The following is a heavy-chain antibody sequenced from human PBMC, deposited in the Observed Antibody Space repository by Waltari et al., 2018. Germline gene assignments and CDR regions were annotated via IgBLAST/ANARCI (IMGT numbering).Heavy chain of an antibody. CDR2: ISYSGRP. Sequence: QLHLQESGPRLVRPPEILSLTCSVSNGSITSNNYHWGWIRQSPGKPLEWGGSISYSGRPSYNPSLKSRLTLSIDTSKNHFTLNLRSVTAADAAVYYCASSSCLYSCGLGVWGQGTTVSVSS. CDR3: ASSSCLYSCGLGV. CDR1: NGSITSNNYH. J-gene: IGHJ6*02. V-gene: IGHV4-39*01.